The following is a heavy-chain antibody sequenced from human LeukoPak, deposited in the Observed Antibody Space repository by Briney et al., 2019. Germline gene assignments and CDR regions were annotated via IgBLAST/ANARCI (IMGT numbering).Heavy chain of an antibody. CDR3: AIDLSVFYDTSATSTDF. D-gene: IGHD3-22*01. Sequence: GGSLRLSCSASGFAFRKYGMHWVRQAQGKGVQWVAFVRSDETTKYYADSVNGRFTISRDNSRNTVSLSMSSLRTEDAAVYYCAIDLSVFYDTSATSTDFWGQGTLVTVSS. CDR2: VRSDETTK. V-gene: IGHV3-30*02. CDR1: GFAFRKYG. J-gene: IGHJ4*02.